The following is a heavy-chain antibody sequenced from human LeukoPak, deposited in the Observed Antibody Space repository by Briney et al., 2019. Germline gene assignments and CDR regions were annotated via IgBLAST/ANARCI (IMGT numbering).Heavy chain of an antibody. D-gene: IGHD3-22*01. CDR1: GFTFSSYG. Sequence: GGSLRLSCAASGFTFSSYGMSWVRQAPGKGLEWVSAISGSGGSTYYADSVKGRFTISRDNSKNTLYLQMNSLRAEDTAVYYCAREASYYYDSSGYYYSDYWGQGTLVTVSS. CDR2: ISGSGGST. V-gene: IGHV3-23*01. CDR3: AREASYYYDSSGYYYSDY. J-gene: IGHJ4*02.